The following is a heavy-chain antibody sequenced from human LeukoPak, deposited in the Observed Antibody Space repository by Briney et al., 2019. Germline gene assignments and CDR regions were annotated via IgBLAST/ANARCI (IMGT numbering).Heavy chain of an antibody. CDR3: ARGPHYYDSSGYPSPFDY. J-gene: IGHJ4*02. V-gene: IGHV1-18*01. Sequence: ASVKVSCKASGYTFTSYGISWVRQAPGQGLEWMGWISAYNGNTNCAQKLQGRVTMTTDTSTSTAFMELRSLRSDDTAVYYCARGPHYYDSSGYPSPFDYWGQGTLVTVSS. CDR2: ISAYNGNT. CDR1: GYTFTSYG. D-gene: IGHD3-22*01.